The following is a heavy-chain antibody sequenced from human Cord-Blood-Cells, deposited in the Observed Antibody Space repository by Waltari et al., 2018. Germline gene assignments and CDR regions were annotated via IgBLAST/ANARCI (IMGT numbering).Heavy chain of an antibody. D-gene: IGHD7-27*01. CDR1: GGTFSSYA. Sequence: QVQLVQSGAEVKKPGSSVKVSCKASGGTFSSYAISWVRQAPGQGLEWMGGSIPIVGTANYAQKFQGRVTITADESTSTAYMELSSLRSEDTAVYYCARELDTGLFDYWGQGTLVTVSS. V-gene: IGHV1-69*01. CDR3: ARELDTGLFDY. J-gene: IGHJ4*02. CDR2: SIPIVGTA.